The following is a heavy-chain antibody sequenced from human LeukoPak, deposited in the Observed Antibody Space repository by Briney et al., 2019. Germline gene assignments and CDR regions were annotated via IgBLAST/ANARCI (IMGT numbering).Heavy chain of an antibody. CDR2: INYSGKT. CDR3: ARAAWFGPSREFDC. V-gene: IGHV4-30-4*01. Sequence: SETLSLTCTVSGASISSGDYYWSWIRQPPGKGLEWIEYINYSGKTYYNPSLNSRVFISIDTSKDQLSLSLSSVTAADTAVYYCARAAWFGPSREFDCWGQGTLVTVSS. D-gene: IGHD3-10*01. CDR1: GASISSGDYY. J-gene: IGHJ4*02.